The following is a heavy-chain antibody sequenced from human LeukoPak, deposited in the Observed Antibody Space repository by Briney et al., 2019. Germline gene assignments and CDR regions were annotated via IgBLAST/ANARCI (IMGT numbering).Heavy chain of an antibody. D-gene: IGHD1-26*01. Sequence: GGSLRLSCAASGLTFSTCWMNWVRQAPGKGLEWVVSINPDGSAKYYVDSVKGRFTISRDNTKNSLYLQMNSLRAEDTAVYYCARDFAYRRLDYRGQGTLVTVSS. CDR1: GLTFSTCW. CDR2: INPDGSAK. CDR3: ARDFAYRRLDY. V-gene: IGHV3-7*03. J-gene: IGHJ4*02.